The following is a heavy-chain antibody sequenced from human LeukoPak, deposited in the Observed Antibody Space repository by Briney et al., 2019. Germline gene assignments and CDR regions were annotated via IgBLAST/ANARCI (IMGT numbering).Heavy chain of an antibody. J-gene: IGHJ6*02. D-gene: IGHD6-19*01. Sequence: GGSLRLSCAASGFTFSSYAMHWVRQAPGKGLEWVSVIYSGGSTYYADSVKGRFTISRHNSKNTLYLQMNSLRAEDTAVYYCARSLAGYYYGMDVWGQGTTVTVSS. CDR3: ARSLAGYYYGMDV. CDR2: IYSGGST. CDR1: GFTFSSYA. V-gene: IGHV3-53*04.